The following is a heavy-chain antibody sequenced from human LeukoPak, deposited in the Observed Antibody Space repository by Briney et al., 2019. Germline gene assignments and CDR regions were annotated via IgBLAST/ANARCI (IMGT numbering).Heavy chain of an antibody. CDR2: IYYSGST. Sequence: PSETLSLTCTVSGGSISSYYWSWIRQPPGKGLEWLGYIYYSGSTNYNPSLKSRVTISVDTSKNQFSLKLSSVTAADTAVYYCARAGGYDSSGYYYSLNAFDIWGQGTMVTVSS. J-gene: IGHJ3*02. CDR3: ARAGGYDSSGYYYSLNAFDI. D-gene: IGHD3-22*01. V-gene: IGHV4-59*01. CDR1: GGSISSYY.